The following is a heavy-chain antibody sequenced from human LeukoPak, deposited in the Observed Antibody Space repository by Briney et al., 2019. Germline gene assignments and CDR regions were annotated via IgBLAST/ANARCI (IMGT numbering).Heavy chain of an antibody. CDR2: ISGSSRHK. D-gene: IGHD6-13*01. CDR3: ARTANFAAGYYIDY. J-gene: IGHJ4*02. V-gene: IGHV3-21*01. Sequence: GGSLRLSCAASGFTFSSYTMNWVRQAPGKGLEWVSSISGSSRHKYYADSVKGRFTISRDNAKNSLYLQMNSPRAEDTAVYYCARTANFAAGYYIDYWGQGTLVTVSS. CDR1: GFTFSSYT.